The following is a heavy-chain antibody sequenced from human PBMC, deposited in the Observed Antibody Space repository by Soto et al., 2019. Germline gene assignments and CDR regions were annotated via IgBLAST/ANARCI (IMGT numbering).Heavy chain of an antibody. Sequence: EVQLVESGGGLVKPGGSLRLSCAASGFTFSSYSMNWVRQAPGKGLEWVSSISSSSSYIYYADSVKGRFTISRDNATNSLYLQMNSLRAEDTAVYYCARDLPAYYDILTGYPYYFDYWGQGTLVTVSS. CDR1: GFTFSSYS. J-gene: IGHJ4*02. V-gene: IGHV3-21*01. CDR2: ISSSSSYI. CDR3: ARDLPAYYDILTGYPYYFDY. D-gene: IGHD3-9*01.